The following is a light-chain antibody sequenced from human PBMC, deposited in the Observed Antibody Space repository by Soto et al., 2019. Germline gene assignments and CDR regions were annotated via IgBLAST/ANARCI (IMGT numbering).Light chain of an antibody. V-gene: IGKV1-5*03. CDR3: QQYNSLSWA. J-gene: IGKJ1*01. CDR1: QSISTW. Sequence: DIQMTQSPSTLSASVGDRVTITCRASQSISTWLAWYQQKSGKAPKLLIYKASSLESGVPSRFSGSGSGTEFPLTISSLQPDDFATYYCQQYNSLSWAFGQGTKVEIK. CDR2: KAS.